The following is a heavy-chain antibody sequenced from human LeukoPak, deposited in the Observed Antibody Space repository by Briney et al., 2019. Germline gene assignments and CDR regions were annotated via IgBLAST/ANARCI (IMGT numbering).Heavy chain of an antibody. CDR1: GFTFSNAW. V-gene: IGHV3-30*18. CDR3: AKDRSSGPHYYYGMDV. Sequence: PGGSLRLSCAGSGFTFSNAWMTWVRQAPGKGLEWVAVISYVGDDQFYAESVKGRFTISRDNSKKTVFLQMNSLRGEDTAVYYCAKDRSSGPHYYYGMDVWGQGTTVTVSS. D-gene: IGHD6-25*01. CDR2: ISYVGDDQ. J-gene: IGHJ6*02.